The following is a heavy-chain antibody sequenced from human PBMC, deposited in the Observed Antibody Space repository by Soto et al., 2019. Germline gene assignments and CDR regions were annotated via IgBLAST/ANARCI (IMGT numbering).Heavy chain of an antibody. V-gene: IGHV1-8*01. J-gene: IGHJ6*03. Sequence: GASVKGSRKASGYTFTSSHSNWRRLATGQGLEWMGWMNPNSGNTGYAQKFQGRVTMTRNTPITTAYMELSSLRSEDTAVYYCARVIRAYYDFWSGYHRDYYYYYYMAVWGKGTTVTVSS. CDR1: GYTFTSSH. CDR2: MNPNSGNT. CDR3: ARVIRAYYDFWSGYHRDYYYYYYMAV. D-gene: IGHD3-3*01.